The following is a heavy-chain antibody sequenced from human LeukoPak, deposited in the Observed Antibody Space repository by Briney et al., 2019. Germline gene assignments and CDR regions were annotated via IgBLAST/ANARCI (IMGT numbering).Heavy chain of an antibody. J-gene: IGHJ4*02. D-gene: IGHD2-2*01. V-gene: IGHV3-9*01. CDR2: ISWNSGSI. CDR1: GCTFDDYA. CDR3: AKDRWSSSTSFLFDY. Sequence: GRSLRLSCAASGCTFDDYAMHWVRKAPGKGLEWVSGISWNSGSIGYADSVKGQFTISRDNAKNSLYLQMNSLRAEDTALYYCAKDRWSSSTSFLFDYWGQGTLVTVSS.